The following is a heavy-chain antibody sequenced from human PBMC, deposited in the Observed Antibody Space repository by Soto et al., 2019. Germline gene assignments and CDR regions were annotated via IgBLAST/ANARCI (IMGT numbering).Heavy chain of an antibody. Sequence: SETLSLTCTVSGGSISSGDYYWSWIRQPPGKGLEWIGYIYYSGSTYYNPSLKSRVTISVDTSKNQFSLKLSSVTAADTAVYYCARAYLGILTGYWFDPWGQGILVTVS. CDR2: IYYSGST. V-gene: IGHV4-30-4*01. D-gene: IGHD3-9*01. J-gene: IGHJ5*02. CDR1: GGSISSGDYY. CDR3: ARAYLGILTGYWFDP.